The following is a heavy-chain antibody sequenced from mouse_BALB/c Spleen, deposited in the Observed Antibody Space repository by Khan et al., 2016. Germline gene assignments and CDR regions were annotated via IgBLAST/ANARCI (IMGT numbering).Heavy chain of an antibody. CDR2: ISSLAYSI. J-gene: IGHJ4*01. CDR1: GFTFSDYG. Sequence: EVELVESGGGLVQPGGSRKLSCAASGFTFSDYGLAWVRQAPGKGPEWVAFISSLAYSIYYADTVTGRFTIPRENAKNTLYLELSSLRSEDTAMYYCASSWAMDYWGQGTSVTVSS. V-gene: IGHV5-15*02. CDR3: ASSWAMDY.